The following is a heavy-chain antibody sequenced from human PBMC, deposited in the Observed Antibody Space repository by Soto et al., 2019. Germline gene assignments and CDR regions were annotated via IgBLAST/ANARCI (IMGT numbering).Heavy chain of an antibody. CDR2: ISGSGGST. J-gene: IGHJ4*02. CDR3: AKDGLQYSSGWYADY. Sequence: GGSLRLSCAASGFTFSSYAMSWVRQAPGKGLEWVSAISGSGGSTYYADSVKGRFTISRDNSKNTLYLQMNSLRAEDTAVYYCAKDGLQYSSGWYADYWGQGTLVTVSS. CDR1: GFTFSSYA. D-gene: IGHD6-19*01. V-gene: IGHV3-23*01.